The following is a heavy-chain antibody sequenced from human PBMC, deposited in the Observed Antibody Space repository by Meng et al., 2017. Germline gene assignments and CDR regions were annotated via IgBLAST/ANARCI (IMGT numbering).Heavy chain of an antibody. CDR3: ARDDCSGGSCSSLDY. V-gene: IGHV1-69*08. CDR2: IIPILGIA. Sequence: VQLWLSGAGVKSPGYWVKVSSKSSGGTFSSYTISWVRQAPGQGLEWMGRIIPILGIANYAQKFQGRVTITADKSTSTAYMELSSLRSEDTAVYYCARDDCSGGSCSSLDYWGQGTLVTVSS. J-gene: IGHJ4*02. CDR1: GGTFSSYT. D-gene: IGHD2-15*01.